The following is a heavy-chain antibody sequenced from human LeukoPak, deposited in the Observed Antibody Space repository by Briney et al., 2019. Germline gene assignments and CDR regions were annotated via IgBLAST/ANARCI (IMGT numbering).Heavy chain of an antibody. CDR2: INTNTGNP. J-gene: IGHJ4*02. Sequence: ASVKVSCKASGYTFTDYTMNWVRQAPGQGLEWMGWINTNTGNPTYAQGFTGRFVFSLDTSVSTAYLQISSLKAEDTAVYYCARGGYCSGGSCYWGRSTYDYWGQGTLVTVSS. CDR1: GYTFTDYT. V-gene: IGHV7-4-1*02. CDR3: ARGGYCSGGSCYWGRSTYDY. D-gene: IGHD2-15*01.